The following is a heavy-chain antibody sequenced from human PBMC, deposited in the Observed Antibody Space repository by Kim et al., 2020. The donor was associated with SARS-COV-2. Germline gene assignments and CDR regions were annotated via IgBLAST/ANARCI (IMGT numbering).Heavy chain of an antibody. Sequence: GGSLRLSCAASGFTFSSYSMNWVRQAPGKGLEWVSSISSSSSYIYYADSVKGRFTISRDNAKNSLYLQMNSLRAEDTAVYYCARDTGRWLQRGGFGPWGQGTLVTVSS. V-gene: IGHV3-21*01. CDR1: GFTFSSYS. CDR2: ISSSSSYI. CDR3: ARDTGRWLQRGGFGP. D-gene: IGHD3-10*01. J-gene: IGHJ5*02.